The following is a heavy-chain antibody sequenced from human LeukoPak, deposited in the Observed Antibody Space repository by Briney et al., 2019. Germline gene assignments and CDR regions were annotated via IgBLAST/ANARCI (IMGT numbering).Heavy chain of an antibody. CDR3: ATIVGSGWYIS. D-gene: IGHD6-19*01. J-gene: IGHJ5*02. CDR2: INPSDSYT. CDR1: GYSFTSYW. Sequence: NTGESLKISCKGSGYSFTSYWISWGRQMPGKGLEWMGRINPSDSYTNYSPSFQGHVTISADRSISTAHLQWSRLKASDTAMYYCATIVGSGWYISWGQGTLVTVSS. V-gene: IGHV5-10-1*01.